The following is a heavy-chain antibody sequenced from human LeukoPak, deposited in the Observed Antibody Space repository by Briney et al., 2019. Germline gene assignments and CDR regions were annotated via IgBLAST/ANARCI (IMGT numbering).Heavy chain of an antibody. CDR2: INPNSGGT. D-gene: IGHD2-8*01. Sequence: GASVKVSCKASGYTFTGYYMHWVRQAPGQGLECMGWINPNSGGTNYAQKFQGRVTMTRDTSISTAYMELSRLRSDDTAVYYWAREGTDGGYYMDVWGKGTTVTVSS. J-gene: IGHJ6*03. V-gene: IGHV1-2*02. CDR3: AREGTDGGYYMDV. CDR1: GYTFTGYY.